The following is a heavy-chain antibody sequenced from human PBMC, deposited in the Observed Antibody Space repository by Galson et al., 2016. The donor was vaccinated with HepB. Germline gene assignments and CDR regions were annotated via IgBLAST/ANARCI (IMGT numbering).Heavy chain of an antibody. Sequence: SLRLSCAASGFTFSNYSMNWVRQAPGKGLEWVSYISGSSSSIYYAASVKGRFTISRDNAKNSLYLQLSSLGDEDTAVYYCARDGYCRGAYCYGDFDYWGQGTLVTVSS. V-gene: IGHV3-48*02. CDR1: GFTFSNYS. CDR2: ISGSSSSI. J-gene: IGHJ4*02. CDR3: ARDGYCRGAYCYGDFDY. D-gene: IGHD2-15*01.